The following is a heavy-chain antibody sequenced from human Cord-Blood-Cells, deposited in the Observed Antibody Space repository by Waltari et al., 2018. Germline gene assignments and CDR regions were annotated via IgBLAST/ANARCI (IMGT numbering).Heavy chain of an antibody. J-gene: IGHJ4*02. Sequence: QVQLQESGPGLVKPSETLSLTCTVSGGSISSYYWSWIRQPPGKGLEWIGYIYYSGSTNYNPSLKSRVTISVDTSKNQFSLKLSSVTAADTAVYYCARGDVGYSYGYCDYWGQGTLVTVSS. CDR2: IYYSGST. D-gene: IGHD5-18*01. CDR1: GGSISSYY. CDR3: ARGDVGYSYGYCDY. V-gene: IGHV4-59*01.